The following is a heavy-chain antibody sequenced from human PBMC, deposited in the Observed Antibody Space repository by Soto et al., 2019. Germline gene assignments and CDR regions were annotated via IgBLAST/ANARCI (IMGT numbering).Heavy chain of an antibody. CDR3: ARSQGGSSSLDIYYYYYYGMDV. J-gene: IGHJ6*02. CDR2: IIPIFGTA. V-gene: IGHV1-69*01. D-gene: IGHD2-15*01. CDR1: GGTFSSYA. Sequence: QVQLVQSGAEVKKPGSSVKVSCKAPGGTFSSYAISWVQQAPGQGLEWMGGIIPIFGTAKYAQKFQGRVTITADESTSTGYMELSSLRSEDTAVYYCARSQGGSSSLDIYYYYYYGMDVWGQGTTVTVSS.